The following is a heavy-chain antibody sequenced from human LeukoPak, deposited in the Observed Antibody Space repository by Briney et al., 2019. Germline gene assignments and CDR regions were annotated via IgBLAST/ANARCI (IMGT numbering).Heavy chain of an antibody. CDR1: GYTFTGYY. D-gene: IGHD2-2*01. Sequence: ASVRVSCKASGYTFTGYYIHWVRQAPGQGLEWMGWINPTSGGTKYAQKFQGRVTMTGDTSISTAYMELSRLRADDTAVYYCARDQAGYCSSTSCPIDYWGQGTLVTVSS. CDR2: INPTSGGT. V-gene: IGHV1-2*02. J-gene: IGHJ4*02. CDR3: ARDQAGYCSSTSCPIDY.